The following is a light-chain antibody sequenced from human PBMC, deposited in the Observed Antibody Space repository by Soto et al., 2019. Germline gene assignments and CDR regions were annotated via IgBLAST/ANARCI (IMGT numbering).Light chain of an antibody. CDR2: WAS. V-gene: IGKV4-1*01. CDR3: QQYYDSYT. J-gene: IGKJ2*01. CDR1: QSVLYNSNNKNY. Sequence: DIVMTQSPDSLAVSLGERATINCKSSQSVLYNSNNKNYLAWYRQKPGQPPKLLIYWASTRESGVPDRFSGAGSGTDFTLTISSLQAEDVAVYYCQQYYDSYTFGQGTKLEIK.